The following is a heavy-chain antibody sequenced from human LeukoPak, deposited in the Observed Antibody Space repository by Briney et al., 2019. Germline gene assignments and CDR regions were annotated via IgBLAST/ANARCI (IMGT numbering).Heavy chain of an antibody. CDR2: IYYSGST. CDR3: GRKTGYQLLGLGYYYYNMAV. J-gene: IGHJ6*03. CDR1: GGSISSCY. Sequence: SETLSLTCAVSGGSISSCYWSWIRQPPGKGLEWIGYIYYSGSTNYNPSLKSRVTISVDTSKNQFSLKLSSVTAADTAVYYCGRKTGYQLLGLGYYYYNMAVGGKGTTATV. D-gene: IGHD2-2*01. V-gene: IGHV4-59*01.